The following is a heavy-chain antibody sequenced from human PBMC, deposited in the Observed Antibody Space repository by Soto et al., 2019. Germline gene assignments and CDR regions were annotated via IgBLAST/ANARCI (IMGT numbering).Heavy chain of an antibody. CDR1: GASISSTNW. Sequence: QVQLQESGPRLVKPSGTLSLTCAVYGASISSTNWWTWVRQPPGKGLEWIGEIYHTGSTKYNPSLKSRVTISLDKSNNQSSLNLSSVTAADTAVYYWATLPPRIVVVVLPIPTWGQGTLVTVSS. D-gene: IGHD2-15*01. J-gene: IGHJ4*02. V-gene: IGHV4-4*02. CDR2: IYHTGST. CDR3: ATLPPRIVVVVLPIPT.